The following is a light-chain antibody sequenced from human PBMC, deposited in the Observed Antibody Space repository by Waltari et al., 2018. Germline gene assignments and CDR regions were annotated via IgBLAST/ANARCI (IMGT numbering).Light chain of an antibody. V-gene: IGKV4-1*01. CDR2: WAS. J-gene: IGKJ2*01. Sequence: DFVMTQSPDSLAVSLGERATINCKSSQTLLYSANKKDYLAWYQQKRGQPPKLIITWASVRQSGVPDRFSGSGSGTDFTLTISGLQPDDFATYYCQQSFSPPYTFAQGTRLDIK. CDR3: QQSFSPPYT. CDR1: QTLLYSANKKDY.